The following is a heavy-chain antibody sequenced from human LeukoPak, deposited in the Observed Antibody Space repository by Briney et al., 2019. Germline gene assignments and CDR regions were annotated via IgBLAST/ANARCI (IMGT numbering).Heavy chain of an antibody. V-gene: IGHV4-39*07. J-gene: IGHJ6*03. CDR2: IFYSGST. Sequence: TPSETLSLTCTVSGGSISTTNYYWGWIRQPPGKGLEWIGNIFYSGSTYYSPSLKSRVTISLDTSRNQFSLKLNSVTAADTAVYYCARGYYSSSWLYYYYMDVWGKGTTVTISS. D-gene: IGHD6-13*01. CDR1: GGSISTTNYY. CDR3: ARGYYSSSWLYYYYMDV.